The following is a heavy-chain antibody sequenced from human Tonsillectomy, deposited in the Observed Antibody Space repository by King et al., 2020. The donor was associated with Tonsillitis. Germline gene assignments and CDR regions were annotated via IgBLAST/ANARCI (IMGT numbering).Heavy chain of an antibody. CDR3: ARPHVMTTAYAFDI. V-gene: IGHV4-59*01. D-gene: IGHD4-17*01. Sequence: VQLQESGPGLVKPSETLSLTCTVSGGSISSYYWSWIRQPPGKGLEWIGYIYYSGSTNYNPSLKSRVTISVDTSKNQFSLKLNSVTAADTAVYYCARPHVMTTAYAFDIWGQGTMVTVSS. CDR1: GGSISSYY. J-gene: IGHJ3*02. CDR2: IYYSGST.